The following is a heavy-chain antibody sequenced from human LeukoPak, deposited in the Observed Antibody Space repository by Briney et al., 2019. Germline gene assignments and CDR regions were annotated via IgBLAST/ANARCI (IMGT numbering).Heavy chain of an antibody. V-gene: IGHV3-7*01. CDR2: IKEDGSDK. Sequence: GGSLRLSCAASGFTFSSYEMNWVRQAPGKGLEWVANIKEDGSDKYYVDSVKGRFTISRDNARTSLYLQMNSLRAEDTAVYYCARDYRARLDYWGQGTLVTVSS. CDR3: ARDYRARLDY. CDR1: GFTFSSYE. J-gene: IGHJ4*02.